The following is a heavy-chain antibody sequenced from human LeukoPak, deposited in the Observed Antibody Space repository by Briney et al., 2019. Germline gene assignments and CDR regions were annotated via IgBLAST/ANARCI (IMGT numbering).Heavy chain of an antibody. V-gene: IGHV3-53*01. D-gene: IGHD3-16*02. J-gene: IGHJ3*02. CDR2: IYSGGST. CDR3: ARASNYDYVWGSYRYTYDAFDI. CDR1: VFIVSSNH. Sequence: GGSLRLSCAASVFIVSSNHMSWVRQAPGKGLEWVSAIYSGGSTFYADSVKGRFTISRDSSKNTLYLQMNSLRADDTAVYYCARASNYDYVWGSYRYTYDAFDIWGQGTMVTVSS.